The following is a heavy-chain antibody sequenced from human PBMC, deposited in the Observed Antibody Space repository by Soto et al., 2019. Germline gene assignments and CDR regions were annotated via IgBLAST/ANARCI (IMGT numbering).Heavy chain of an antibody. V-gene: IGHV1-18*01. CDR3: ARVATWSVTMIVVVPPDYGMDV. J-gene: IGHJ6*02. Sequence: VASVKVSCKASGYTFTSYGISWVRQAPGQGLEWMGWISAYNGNTNYAQKLQGRVTMTTDTSTSTAYMELRSLRSDDTAVYYCARVATWSVTMIVVVPPDYGMDVWGQGTTVTVSS. D-gene: IGHD3-22*01. CDR1: GYTFTSYG. CDR2: ISAYNGNT.